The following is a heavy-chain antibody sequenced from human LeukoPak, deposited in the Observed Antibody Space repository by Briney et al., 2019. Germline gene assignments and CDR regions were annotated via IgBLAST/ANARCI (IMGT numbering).Heavy chain of an antibody. V-gene: IGHV3-11*01. CDR3: ARDGILWFGELHDAFDI. J-gene: IGHJ3*02. CDR1: GFTFSDYY. Sequence: GGSLRLSCAASGFTFSDYYMSWIRQAPGKGLEWVSYISSSGSTIYYADSVEGRFTISRDNAKNSPYLQMNSLRAEDTAVYYCARDGILWFGELHDAFDIWGQGTMVTVSS. D-gene: IGHD3-10*01. CDR2: ISSSGSTI.